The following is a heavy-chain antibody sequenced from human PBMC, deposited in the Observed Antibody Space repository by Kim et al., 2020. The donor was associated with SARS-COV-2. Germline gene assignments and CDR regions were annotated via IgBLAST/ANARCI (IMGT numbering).Heavy chain of an antibody. J-gene: IGHJ3*02. Sequence: NPSLKSRVTISVDTSKRQFSLHLSSVTAADTAVYYCARGSDYPPPHNALGIWGPGTMVAVSS. CDR3: ARGSDYPPPHNALGI. V-gene: IGHV4-59*09. D-gene: IGHD6-25*01.